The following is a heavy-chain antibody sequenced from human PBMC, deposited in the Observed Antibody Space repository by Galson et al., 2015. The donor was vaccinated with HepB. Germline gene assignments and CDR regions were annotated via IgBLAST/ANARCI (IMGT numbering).Heavy chain of an antibody. D-gene: IGHD5-18*01. CDR1: GYSFNNFG. J-gene: IGHJ4*02. CDR3: ARLGYSYSLYYFDY. V-gene: IGHV1-18*01. CDR2: ISANNGKR. Sequence: SVKVSCKASGYSFNNFGICWVRQAPGQGLEWMGWISANNGKRNYAESLQDRLTMTTDTSTNTAYMDLRNLTSDDTAVYYCARLGYSYSLYYFDYWGQGSLVTVSS.